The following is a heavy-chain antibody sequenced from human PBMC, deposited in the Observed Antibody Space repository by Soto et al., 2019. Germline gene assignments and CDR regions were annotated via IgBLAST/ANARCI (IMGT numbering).Heavy chain of an antibody. CDR1: GGSISSSSYY. D-gene: IGHD2-2*01. V-gene: IGHV4-39*01. Sequence: QLQLQESGPGLVKPSETLSLTCTVSGGSISSSSYYWGWIRQPPGKGLEWIGSIYYSGSTYYNPSLKSRVTISVDTSKTQFSLKLSSVTAADTAVYYCARHEADCSSTSCYVSYWGQGTLVTVSS. CDR2: IYYSGST. J-gene: IGHJ4*02. CDR3: ARHEADCSSTSCYVSY.